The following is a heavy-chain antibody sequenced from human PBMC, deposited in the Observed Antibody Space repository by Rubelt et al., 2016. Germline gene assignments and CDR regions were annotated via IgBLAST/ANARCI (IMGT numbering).Heavy chain of an antibody. CDR3: ARAYYDFWSGYSYYFDY. D-gene: IGHD3-3*01. CDR2: ISYDGSNK. J-gene: IGHJ4*02. V-gene: IGHV3-33*05. Sequence: AVISYDGSNKYYADSVKGRFTISRDNSKNTLYLQMNSLRAEDTAVYYCARAYYDFWSGYSYYFDYWGQGTLVTVSS.